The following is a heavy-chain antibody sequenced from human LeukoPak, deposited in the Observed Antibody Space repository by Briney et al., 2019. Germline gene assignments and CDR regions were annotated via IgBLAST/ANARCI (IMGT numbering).Heavy chain of an antibody. Sequence: SETLSLTCSVSGGSISNKNYYWGWIRQPPGKVLEWIGNIFYSGSGYINPALKSRVTLSVDTSNNQFSLRLMSVTAADTAIYYCVREGRYCSGGSCYSPYYFDFWGQGTLLTVSS. D-gene: IGHD2-15*01. V-gene: IGHV4-39*07. CDR1: GGSISNKNYY. CDR2: IFYSGSG. CDR3: VREGRYCSGGSCYSPYYFDF. J-gene: IGHJ4*02.